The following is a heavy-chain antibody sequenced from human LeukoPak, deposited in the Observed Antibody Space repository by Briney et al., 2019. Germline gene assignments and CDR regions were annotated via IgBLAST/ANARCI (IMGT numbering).Heavy chain of an antibody. Sequence: GGSLRLSCAASGFTFSSYWRSWVRQAPGKGLGWWANIKEDGSEKYYVDSAKGRFTISRDNAKNSLYLQMNSLGAEDTAFYYCARDAYSGYDSYYFDYWGQGTLVTVSS. CDR2: IKEDGSEK. J-gene: IGHJ4*02. D-gene: IGHD5-12*01. CDR3: ARDAYSGYDSYYFDY. V-gene: IGHV3-7*04. CDR1: GFTFSSYW.